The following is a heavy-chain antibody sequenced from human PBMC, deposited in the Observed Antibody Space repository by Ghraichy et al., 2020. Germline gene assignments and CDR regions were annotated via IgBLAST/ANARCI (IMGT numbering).Heavy chain of an antibody. D-gene: IGHD6-19*01. CDR2: IYYSGST. J-gene: IGHJ4*02. V-gene: IGHV4-59*01. CDR1: GGSISSYY. CDR3: AREGWAYYFDY. Sequence: SETLSLTCTVSGGSISSYYWSWIRQPPGKGLEWIGYIYYSGSTNYNPSLKSRVTISVDTSKNQFSLKLSSVTAADTAVYYCAREGWAYYFDYGGQGTLVTVSS.